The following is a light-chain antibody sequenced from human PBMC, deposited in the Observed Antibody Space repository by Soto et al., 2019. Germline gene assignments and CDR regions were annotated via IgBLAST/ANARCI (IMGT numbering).Light chain of an antibody. CDR3: QHYGSSPT. V-gene: IGKV3-20*01. J-gene: IGKJ1*01. CDR1: QSLSSRY. CDR2: GAS. Sequence: EFVFTQSPGTLSLSPGEGATLSCRASQSLSSRYVAWCQQVPGQAPRLLIYGASSTATGISDRFSGSGSRTDFTLTINRLEPEDFAVYYCQHYGSSPTFGQGTKVDIK.